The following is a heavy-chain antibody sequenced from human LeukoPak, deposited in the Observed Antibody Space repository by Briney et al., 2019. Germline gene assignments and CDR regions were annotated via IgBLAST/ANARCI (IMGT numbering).Heavy chain of an antibody. CDR3: ARGRKGSGYSGYYYYYMDV. Sequence: SETLSLTCTVSGGSISSYYWSWIRQPPGKGLEWIGYIYYSGSTNYNPSLKSRVTISVDTSKNQFSLKLSSVTAADTAVYYCARGRKGSGYSGYYYYYMDVWGKGTTVTVSS. D-gene: IGHD3-10*01. CDR1: GGSISSYY. V-gene: IGHV4-59*01. CDR2: IYYSGST. J-gene: IGHJ6*03.